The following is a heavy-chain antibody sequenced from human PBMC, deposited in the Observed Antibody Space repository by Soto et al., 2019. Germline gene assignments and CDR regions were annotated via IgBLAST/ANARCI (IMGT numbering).Heavy chain of an antibody. CDR1: GYTFSRYG. V-gene: IGHV1-18*01. D-gene: IGHD2-8*01. CDR3: ANNGQPPYSYSGMDF. Sequence: QGQLVQSGPEAKKPGASVKVSCKASGYTFSRYGISWVRQAPGQGLEWMGWISGNNGDTKYAQKVQGRVTMTIDTATYTASMELRRLTSADTAIYYCANNGQPPYSYSGMDFWGQGPTVTVSS. J-gene: IGHJ6*02. CDR2: ISGNNGDT.